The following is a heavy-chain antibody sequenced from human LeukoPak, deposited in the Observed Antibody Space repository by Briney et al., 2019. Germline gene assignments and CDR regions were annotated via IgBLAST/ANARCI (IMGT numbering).Heavy chain of an antibody. CDR3: ARGFGSSWYYFDY. J-gene: IGHJ4*02. CDR2: IYTSGST. V-gene: IGHV4-4*07. Sequence: SETLSLTCTVSGGSISSYYWSWIRQPAGKGLEWIGRIYTSGSTNYNPSLKSRLTMSLDTPKSQFSLNLNSVTAADTAVYYCARGFGSSWYYFDYWGQGILVTVSS. CDR1: GGSISSYY. D-gene: IGHD6-13*01.